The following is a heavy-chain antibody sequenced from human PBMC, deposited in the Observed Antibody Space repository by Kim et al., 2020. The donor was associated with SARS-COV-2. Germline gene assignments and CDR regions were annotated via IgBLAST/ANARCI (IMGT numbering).Heavy chain of an antibody. CDR1: GFTFSSYA. CDR3: ARDPYYYDSSGYYYYFD. D-gene: IGHD3-22*01. J-gene: IGHJ4*01. Sequence: GGSLRLSCAASGFTFSSYAMHWVRQAPGKGLEWVAVISYDGSNKYYADSVKGRFTISRDNSKNTLYLQMNSLRAEDTAVYYCARDPYYYDSSGYYYYFD. CDR2: ISYDGSNK. V-gene: IGHV3-30*04.